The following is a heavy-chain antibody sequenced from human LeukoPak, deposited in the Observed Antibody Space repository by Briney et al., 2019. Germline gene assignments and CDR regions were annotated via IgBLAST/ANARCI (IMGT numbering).Heavy chain of an antibody. CDR1: GGSISSSSYY. CDR2: IYYSGST. Sequence: SETLSLTXTVSGGSISSSSYYWGWIRQPPGKGLEWIGSIYYSGSTYYNPSLKSRVTISVDTSKNQFSLKLSSVTAADTAVYYCARHGEMATMSDYFDYWGQGTLVTVSS. D-gene: IGHD5-24*01. J-gene: IGHJ4*02. CDR3: ARHGEMATMSDYFDY. V-gene: IGHV4-39*01.